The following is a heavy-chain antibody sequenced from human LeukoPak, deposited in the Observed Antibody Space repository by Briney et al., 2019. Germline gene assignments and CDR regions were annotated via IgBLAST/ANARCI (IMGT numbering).Heavy chain of an antibody. CDR2: IRHDGSNK. CDR3: AKDWWWEPRYGTFFNC. Sequence: PGGSLRLSCAASGFTFSSYGMHWVRQAPGKGREWVAYIRHDGSNKYYADSVKGRFTISRDDSTNTLSLQMDSVTPEDTAVYYCAKDWWWEPRYGTFFNCWGQGTLVIVSS. J-gene: IGHJ4*02. V-gene: IGHV3-30*02. D-gene: IGHD2-15*01. CDR1: GFTFSSYG.